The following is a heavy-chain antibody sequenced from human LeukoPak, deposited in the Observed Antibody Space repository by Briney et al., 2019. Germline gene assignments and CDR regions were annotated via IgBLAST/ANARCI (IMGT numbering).Heavy chain of an antibody. V-gene: IGHV3-48*03. CDR1: GFNFSNYE. Sequence: GGSRRLSCEASGFNFSNYEMNWVRQAPGKGLEWVSDIGSSGSTKYYADSVKGRFTISRDNAKNSLFLQMNSLRAEDTAIYYCASGTQSDYWGQETMVSVFS. CDR2: IGSSGSTK. J-gene: IGHJ4*02. D-gene: IGHD1-14*01. CDR3: ASGTQSDY.